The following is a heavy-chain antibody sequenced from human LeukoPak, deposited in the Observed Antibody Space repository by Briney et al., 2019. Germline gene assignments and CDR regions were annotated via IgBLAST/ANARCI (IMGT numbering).Heavy chain of an antibody. CDR2: ISSSSSTI. V-gene: IGHV3-48*01. Sequence: PGGSLRLSCAASGFTFSSYSMNWVRQAPGKGLEWVSHISSSSSTIYYADSVKGRFTISRDNAKNSLYLQMNSLRAEDTAVYYCAKRRAVVTTDSGGFDYWGQGTLVTVSS. CDR1: GFTFSSYS. CDR3: AKRRAVVTTDSGGFDY. D-gene: IGHD2-21*02. J-gene: IGHJ4*02.